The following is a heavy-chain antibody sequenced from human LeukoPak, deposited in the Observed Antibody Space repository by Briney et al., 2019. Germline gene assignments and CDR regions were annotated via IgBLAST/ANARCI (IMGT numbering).Heavy chain of an antibody. CDR3: AKDWQGSQSSGEDY. Sequence: GGSLRLSCAASGFTFSSYAMHWVRQAPGKGLEWVAFIRYDGSNKYYADSVKGRFTISRDNSNNTLYLQVNSLRAEDTAVYYCAKDWQGSQSSGEDYWGQGTLVTVSS. CDR2: IRYDGSNK. J-gene: IGHJ4*02. V-gene: IGHV3-30*02. CDR1: GFTFSSYA. D-gene: IGHD7-27*01.